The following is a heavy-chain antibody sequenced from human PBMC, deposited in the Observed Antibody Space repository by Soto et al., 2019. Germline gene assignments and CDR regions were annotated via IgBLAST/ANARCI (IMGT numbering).Heavy chain of an antibody. V-gene: IGHV3-21*01. CDR1: GFTFSTYT. CDR3: ARDQGNTAMFTF. D-gene: IGHD5-18*01. CDR2: ITSYSNYI. Sequence: GGSLRLSCAASGFTFSTYTMNWVRQAPGKGLEWVSSITSYSNYIYYADSVKGRFTISRDDAKDSLYLQMNSLRAEDTAVYYWARDQGNTAMFTFWGQGTLVTVSS. J-gene: IGHJ4*02.